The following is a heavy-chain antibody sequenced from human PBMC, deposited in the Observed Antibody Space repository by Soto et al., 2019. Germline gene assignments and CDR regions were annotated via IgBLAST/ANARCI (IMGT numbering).Heavy chain of an antibody. CDR3: ARDDLYCSSTSCWSDY. V-gene: IGHV1-69*04. J-gene: IGHJ4*02. D-gene: IGHD2-2*01. CDR1: GGTFSSYT. CDR2: IIPILGIA. Sequence: EASVKVSCKASGGTFSSYTISWVRQAPGQGLEWMGRIIPILGIANYAQKLQGRVTITADKSTSTAYMELSSLRSEDTAVYYCARDDLYCSSTSCWSDYWGQGTLVTVSS.